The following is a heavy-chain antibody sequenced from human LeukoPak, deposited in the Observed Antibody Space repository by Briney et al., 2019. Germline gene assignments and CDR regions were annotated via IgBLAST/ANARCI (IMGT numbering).Heavy chain of an antibody. J-gene: IGHJ4*02. CDR1: GFTFSSYA. V-gene: IGHV3-23*01. D-gene: IGHD3-16*01. CDR2: ISGSGDT. CDR3: AKDSLPSYGGYFDY. Sequence: QTGGSLRLSCAASGFTFSSYAMSWVRQAPGKGLEWVSRISGSGDTYYADSVKGRFTISRDNSMNTLYLQLSSLRAEGTALYYCAKDSLPSYGGYFDYWGQGTLVTVSS.